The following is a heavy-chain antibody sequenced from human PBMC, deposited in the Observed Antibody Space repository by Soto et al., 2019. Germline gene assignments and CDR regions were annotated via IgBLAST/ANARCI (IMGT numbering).Heavy chain of an antibody. CDR2: MYYNGGT. Sequence: SETLSLTCIVSGGSISSYYWSWIRQPPGKGLEWFGYMYYNGGTNYNPSLKSRITISGGTSKNQFSLKLRSVTAGDTAVYYCARARGYDCDDTSCRDLDGFDIWGQGAMVTVSS. CDR1: GGSISSYY. J-gene: IGHJ3*02. CDR3: ARARGYDCDDTSCRDLDGFDI. V-gene: IGHV4-59*01. D-gene: IGHD2-2*01.